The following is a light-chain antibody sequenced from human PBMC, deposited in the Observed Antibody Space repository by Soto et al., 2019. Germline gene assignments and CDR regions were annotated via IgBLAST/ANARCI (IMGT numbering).Light chain of an antibody. Sequence: EIVWTQSPGTLSLSPGERSTLSCRASQSVSSRYLGWYQQRTGQAPRLLIYGASSRATGIQDRFSGSGSGTDFTLTISRLEPEEFAVYDCQKYGSSRWTFGQGTWVEIK. CDR2: GAS. J-gene: IGKJ1*01. V-gene: IGKV3-20*01. CDR3: QKYGSSRWT. CDR1: QSVSSRY.